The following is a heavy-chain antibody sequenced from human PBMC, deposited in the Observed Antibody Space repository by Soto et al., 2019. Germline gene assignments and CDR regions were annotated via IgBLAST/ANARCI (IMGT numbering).Heavy chain of an antibody. D-gene: IGHD2-2*01. Sequence: SETLSLTCTVSGGSISSGGYYWSWIRQHPGEGLEWIGYIYYSGSTYYNPSLKSRVTISVDTSKNQFSLKLSSVTAADTAVYYCARAGPLYCSSTSCYRDYYYGMDVWGQGTTVTVSS. J-gene: IGHJ6*02. CDR3: ARAGPLYCSSTSCYRDYYYGMDV. CDR1: GGSISSGGYY. V-gene: IGHV4-31*03. CDR2: IYYSGST.